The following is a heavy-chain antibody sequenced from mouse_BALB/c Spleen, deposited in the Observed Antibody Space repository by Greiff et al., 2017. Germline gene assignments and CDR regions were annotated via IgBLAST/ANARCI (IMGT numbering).Heavy chain of an antibody. CDR1: GFTFSSYT. V-gene: IGHV5-12-2*01. Sequence: EVKLVESGGGLVQPGGSLKLSCAASGFTFSSYTMSWVRQTPEKRLEWVAYISNGGGSTYYPDTVKGRFTISRDNAKNTLYLQMSSLKSEDTAMYYCARHYYGSPYAMDYWGQGTSVTVSS. CDR3: ARHYYGSPYAMDY. J-gene: IGHJ4*01. D-gene: IGHD1-1*01. CDR2: ISNGGGST.